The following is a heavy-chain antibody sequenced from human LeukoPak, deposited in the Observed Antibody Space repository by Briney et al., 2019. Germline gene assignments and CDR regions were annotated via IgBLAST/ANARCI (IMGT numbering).Heavy chain of an antibody. V-gene: IGHV3-53*01. D-gene: IGHD6-19*01. Sequence: PGGSLRLSCAASGFTVGSSHMSWVRQAPGKGLEWVSVMFSGGTPYYADSVKGRFTISRDNSKNTLFLQMSSLRAEDTAVYYFTRGISSCSALDIWGQGTMVTVPS. CDR1: GFTVGSSH. CDR3: TRGISSCSALDI. CDR2: MFSGGTP. J-gene: IGHJ3*02.